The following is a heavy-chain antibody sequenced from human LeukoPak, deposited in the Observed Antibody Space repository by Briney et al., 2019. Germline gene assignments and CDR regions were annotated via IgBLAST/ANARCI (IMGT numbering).Heavy chain of an antibody. CDR3: ARENNHKLDY. CDR1: GFTFSSYS. D-gene: IGHD1-14*01. CDR2: IISSSNYI. V-gene: IGHV3-21*04. Sequence: GGSLRLSCAASGFTFSSYSMNWGRQAPGKGLEWVSSIISSSNYIYYADSVKGRFTISRDNAKNSLYLQINSLRAEDTAVYYCARENNHKLDYWGQGTLVTVSS. J-gene: IGHJ4*02.